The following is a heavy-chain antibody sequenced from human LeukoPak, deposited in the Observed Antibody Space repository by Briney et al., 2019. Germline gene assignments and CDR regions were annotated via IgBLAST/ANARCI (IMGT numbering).Heavy chain of an antibody. Sequence: SVKVSCKASGGTFISHAIAWVRQARGQGPEWMGGIIPISGTANYAQKFQGRVTITTDESTSTAYMELSSLTSDDTAVYYCARGLQYQLLKALGYYYMDVWGEGTTVTVSS. V-gene: IGHV1-69*05. CDR3: ARGLQYQLLKALGYYYMDV. J-gene: IGHJ6*03. CDR1: GGTFISHA. CDR2: IIPISGTA. D-gene: IGHD2-2*01.